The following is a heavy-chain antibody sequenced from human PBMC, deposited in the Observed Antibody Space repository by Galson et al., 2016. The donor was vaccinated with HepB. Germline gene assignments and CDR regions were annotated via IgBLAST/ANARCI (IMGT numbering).Heavy chain of an antibody. D-gene: IGHD3-10*01. V-gene: IGHV4-39*01. J-gene: IGHJ4*02. CDR3: ARPMEGFTYGCFDS. Sequence: SETLSLTCTVSGVSISSSSYFWGWIRQPPGKGLDYIGSVYYSGSTYYNPSLKSRVTISIDTSKNQFSLKLTSVTATDTAVYYCARPMEGFTYGCFDSWGQGTLVTVSS. CDR1: GVSISSSSYF. CDR2: VYYSGST.